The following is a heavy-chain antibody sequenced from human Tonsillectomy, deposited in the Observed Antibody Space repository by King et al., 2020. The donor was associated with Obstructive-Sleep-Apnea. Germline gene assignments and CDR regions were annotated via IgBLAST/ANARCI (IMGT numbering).Heavy chain of an antibody. J-gene: IGHJ6*02. CDR3: ARSFSYTLYGMDV. D-gene: IGHD3-16*02. Sequence: QLVQSGVEVKKPGASVKVSCKASGYTFTTYALNWVRQAPGQRLEGMGWINGGHGNTKYSQKFQGRVTITRDTSASTAYMELSSLRSEETAVYYCARSFSYTLYGMDVWGQGTAVTVSS. CDR2: INGGHGNT. V-gene: IGHV1-3*01. CDR1: GYTFTTYA.